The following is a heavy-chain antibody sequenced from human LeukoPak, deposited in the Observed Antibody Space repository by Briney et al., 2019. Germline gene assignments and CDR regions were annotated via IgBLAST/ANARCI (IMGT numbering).Heavy chain of an antibody. V-gene: IGHV3-21*01. Sequence: KPGGSLRLSCAASGFTFSSYSMNWVRQAPGKGLEWVSSISSSSSYIYYADSVKGRFTISRDNAKNSLYLQMNSLRAEDTAVYYCARDSAVAAAGTNDAFDIWGQGTMVTVSS. CDR3: ARDSAVAAAGTNDAFDI. D-gene: IGHD6-13*01. J-gene: IGHJ3*02. CDR2: ISSSSSYI. CDR1: GFTFSSYS.